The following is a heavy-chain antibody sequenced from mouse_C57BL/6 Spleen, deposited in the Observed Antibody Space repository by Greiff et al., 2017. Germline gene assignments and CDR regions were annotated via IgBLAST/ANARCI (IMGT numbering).Heavy chain of an antibody. J-gene: IGHJ1*03. D-gene: IGHD2-2*01. V-gene: IGHV1-63*01. Sequence: QVHVKQSGAELVRPGTSVKMSCKASGYTFTNYWIGWAKQRPGHGLEWIGDIYPGGGYTNYNEKFKGKATLTADKSSSTAYMQFSSLTSEDSAIYYCARRGVDGYDDVWGTGTTVTVSS. CDR1: GYTFTNYW. CDR3: ARRGVDGYDDV. CDR2: IYPGGGYT.